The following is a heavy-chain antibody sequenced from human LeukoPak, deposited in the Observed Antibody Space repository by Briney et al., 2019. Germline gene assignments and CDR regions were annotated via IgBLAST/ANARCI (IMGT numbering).Heavy chain of an antibody. CDR1: GRSLNGSC. CDR3: ARHGVVPAARLRAADY. CDR2: IDHSGST. V-gene: IGHV4-34*01. J-gene: IGHJ4*02. Sequence: PSETLSLTCAVFGRSLNGSCLTWIRQLPGKGLEWIGEIDHSGSTNYNPSLKSRVTISVDPSKNQFSLKLSSVTAADTAVYYCARHGVVPAARLRAADYWGQGTLVTVSS. D-gene: IGHD2-2*01.